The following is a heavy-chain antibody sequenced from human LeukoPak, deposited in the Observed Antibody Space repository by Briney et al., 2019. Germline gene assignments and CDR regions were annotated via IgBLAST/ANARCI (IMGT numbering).Heavy chain of an antibody. CDR3: ARAANSNAFDI. CDR2: ISSSSGYI. V-gene: IGHV3-21*01. D-gene: IGHD2/OR15-2a*01. CDR1: GFTFSSYS. Sequence: GSLRLSCAASGFTFSSYSMNWVRQAPGEGLEWVSSISSSSGYIYYADSVKGRFTISRDNAKNSLYLQMNSLRAEDTAVYYCARAANSNAFDIWGQGTMVTVSS. J-gene: IGHJ3*02.